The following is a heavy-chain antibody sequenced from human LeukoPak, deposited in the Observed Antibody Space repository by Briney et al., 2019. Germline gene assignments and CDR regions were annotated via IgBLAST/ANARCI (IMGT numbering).Heavy chain of an antibody. Sequence: GGSLRLSSAASGFTFNDYEMNWVRQAPGKGLEWISYISRSGSSIYYADSVQGRFTISRDNAKNSLYLQVNSLRAEDTAVYYCARSTVTNYFDYWGQGTLVTVSS. CDR3: ARSTVTNYFDY. CDR2: ISRSGSSI. V-gene: IGHV3-48*03. CDR1: GFTFNDYE. J-gene: IGHJ4*02. D-gene: IGHD4-17*01.